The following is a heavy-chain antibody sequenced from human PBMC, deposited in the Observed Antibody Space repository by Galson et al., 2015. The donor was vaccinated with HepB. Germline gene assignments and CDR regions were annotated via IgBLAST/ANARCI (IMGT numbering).Heavy chain of an antibody. V-gene: IGHV3-48*01. CDR1: GFTFSSYS. CDR2: ISSSSSTI. CDR3: ARALVVTWSYYYYYMAV. D-gene: IGHD2-21*02. Sequence: SLRLSCAASGFTFSSYSMNWVRQAPGKGLEWVSYISSSSSTIYYADSVKGRFTISRDNAKNSLYLQMNSLRAEDTAVYYCARALVVTWSYYYYYMAVWGKGTTVTVSS. J-gene: IGHJ6*03.